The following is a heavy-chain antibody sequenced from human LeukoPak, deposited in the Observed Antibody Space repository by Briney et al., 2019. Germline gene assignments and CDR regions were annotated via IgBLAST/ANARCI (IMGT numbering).Heavy chain of an antibody. J-gene: IGHJ4*02. CDR1: GFTFSNAW. CDR3: TTKSQLTSIKVDY. CDR2: IKSKTDGGTT. D-gene: IGHD6-6*01. Sequence: GGSLRLSCAASGFTFSNAWMSWVRQAPGKGLEWVGRIKSKTDGGTTDYAAPVKGRFTISRDDSKNTLYLQMNSLKTEGTAVYYCTTKSQLTSIKVDYWGQGTLVTVSS. V-gene: IGHV3-15*01.